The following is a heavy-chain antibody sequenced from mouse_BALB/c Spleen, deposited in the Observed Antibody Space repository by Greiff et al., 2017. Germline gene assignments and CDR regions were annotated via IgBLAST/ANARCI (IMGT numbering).Heavy chain of an antibody. V-gene: IGHV5-9-3*01. Sequence: EVKLVESGGGLVKPGGSLKLSCAASGFTFSSYAMSWVRQTPEKRLEWVATISSGGSYTYYPDSVKGRFTISRDNAKNTLYLQMSSLRSEDTAMYYCARHERLRLFAYWGQGTLVTVSA. CDR3: ARHERLRLFAY. CDR1: GFTFSSYA. CDR2: ISSGGSYT. J-gene: IGHJ3*01. D-gene: IGHD1-2*01.